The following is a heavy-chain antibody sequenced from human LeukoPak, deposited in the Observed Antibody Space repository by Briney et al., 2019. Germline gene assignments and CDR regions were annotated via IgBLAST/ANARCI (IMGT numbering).Heavy chain of an antibody. CDR2: IKHSGST. Sequence: PSETLSLTCAVYGGSFSGYYWSWIRQPPGKGLEWIGEIKHSGSTNYNPSLKSRVTISVDTSKNQFSLKLSSVTAADTAVYYCARDFGRHYGMDVWGQGTTVTVSS. D-gene: IGHD3-3*01. CDR3: ARDFGRHYGMDV. V-gene: IGHV4-34*01. J-gene: IGHJ6*02. CDR1: GGSFSGYY.